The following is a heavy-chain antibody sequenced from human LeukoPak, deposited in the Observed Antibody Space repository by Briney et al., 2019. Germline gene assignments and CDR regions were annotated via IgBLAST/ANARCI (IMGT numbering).Heavy chain of an antibody. V-gene: IGHV4-59*01. J-gene: IGHJ4*02. CDR3: ATGDSVAATEFDY. CDR2: IYYSGST. D-gene: IGHD2-15*01. Sequence: SETLSLTCTVSGGSISSYYWSWIRQPPGKGLEWIGYIYYSGSTNYNPSLKSRVTISVDTSKNQFSLKPSSVTAADTAVYYCATGDSVAATEFDYWGQGTLVTVSS. CDR1: GGSISSYY.